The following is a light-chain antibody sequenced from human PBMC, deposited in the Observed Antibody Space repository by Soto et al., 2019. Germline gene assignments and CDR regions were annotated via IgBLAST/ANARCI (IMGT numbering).Light chain of an antibody. V-gene: IGKV1D-16*01. Sequence: DIPMTKSPSSLSASVGDRVTITCRASQGISIWLAWYQQKPEKAPKSLIYSASSLQRVVPTRFSGSGSGTNFNLTSSGLDREDLATYYCQQYQSYPHIFGQGTGLEIK. CDR1: QGISIW. CDR2: SAS. CDR3: QQYQSYPHI. J-gene: IGKJ5*01.